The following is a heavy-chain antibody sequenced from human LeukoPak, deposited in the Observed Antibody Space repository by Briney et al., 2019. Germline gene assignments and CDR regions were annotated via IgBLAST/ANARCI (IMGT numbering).Heavy chain of an antibody. CDR3: ASLLRITMVRGVMPYYFDY. Sequence: PSETLSLTCTVSGGSISSSSYYWGWIRQPPGKGLEWIGSIYYSGSTYYNPSLKSRVTISVDTSKNQFSLKLSSVTAADTAVYYCASLLRITMVRGVMPYYFDYWGQGTLVTVSS. D-gene: IGHD3-10*01. J-gene: IGHJ4*02. CDR2: IYYSGST. V-gene: IGHV4-39*07. CDR1: GGSISSSSYY.